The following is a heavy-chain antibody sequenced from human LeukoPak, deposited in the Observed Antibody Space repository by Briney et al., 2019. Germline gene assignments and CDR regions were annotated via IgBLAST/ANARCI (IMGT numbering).Heavy chain of an antibody. V-gene: IGHV3-23*01. CDR1: GVTFSSFA. D-gene: IGHD2-8*02. J-gene: IGHJ4*02. CDR3: AKPRTTGLGWAQFDY. CDR2: FDGNGPNT. Sequence: GGSLRLSCAASGVTFSSFATTWVRQAPGKGLEWVSGFDGNGPNTYYADSVKGRWTISRDNSRNTLYLEMNSLRPEDTAIYYCAKPRTTGLGWAQFDYWGQGSLVTVSS.